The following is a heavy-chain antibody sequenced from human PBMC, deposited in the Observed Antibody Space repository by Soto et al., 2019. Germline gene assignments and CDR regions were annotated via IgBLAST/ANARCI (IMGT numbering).Heavy chain of an antibody. J-gene: IGHJ4*02. D-gene: IGHD6-19*01. CDR3: ARMHWAQSSLDY. V-gene: IGHV4-30-2*01. Sequence: SESLSLACTVSGCSMDSGAFSLSWIRQPPGKGLEWIGYVTHSGTAYSIPSLNGRLTLSVDSSQTQFSLKLTSVTAADSAFYYCARMHWAQSSLDYWGRGILVTVSS. CDR2: VTHSGTA. CDR1: GCSMDSGAFS.